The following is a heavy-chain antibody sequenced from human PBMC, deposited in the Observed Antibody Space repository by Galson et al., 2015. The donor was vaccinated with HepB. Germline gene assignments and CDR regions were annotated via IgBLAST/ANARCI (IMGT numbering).Heavy chain of an antibody. CDR3: AGGGKTAATKNTLWD. J-gene: IGHJ4*02. D-gene: IGHD6-13*01. V-gene: IGHV7-4-1*02. CDR1: GYTFTSYA. Sequence: SVKVSCKASGYTFTSYAMNWVRQAPGQGLEWMGWINTNTGNPTYAQGFTGRFVFSLDTSVSTAYLQISSLKAEDTAVYYCAGGGKTAATKNTLWDWGQGTLVTVSS. CDR2: INTNTGNP.